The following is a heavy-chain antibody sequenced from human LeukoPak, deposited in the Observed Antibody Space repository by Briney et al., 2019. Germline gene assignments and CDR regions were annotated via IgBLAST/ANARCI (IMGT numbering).Heavy chain of an antibody. V-gene: IGHV4-34*01. J-gene: IGHJ4*02. CDR2: INHSGST. CDR1: GGSFSGYY. Sequence: SETLSLTCAVYGGSFSGYYWSWIRQPPGKGLEWIGEINHSGSTNYNPSLKSRVTISVDTSKNQFSLKLSSVTAADTAVYYCARDYYGDYGDYWGQGILVTVSS. D-gene: IGHD4-17*01. CDR3: ARDYYGDYGDY.